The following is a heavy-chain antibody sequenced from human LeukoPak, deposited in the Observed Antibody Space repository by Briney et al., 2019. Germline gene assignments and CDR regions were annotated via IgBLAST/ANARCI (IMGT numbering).Heavy chain of an antibody. CDR3: ARGSGESTYYYDSSGYYSYYFDY. CDR1: GGSFSGYH. CDR2: INHSGST. D-gene: IGHD3-22*01. V-gene: IGHV4-34*01. J-gene: IGHJ4*02. Sequence: SETLSLTCAVYGGSFSGYHWSWIRQPPGKGLEWIGEINHSGSTNYNPSLKSRVTISVDTSKNQFSLKLSSVTAADTAVYYCARGSGESTYYYDSSGYYSYYFDYWGQGTLVTVSS.